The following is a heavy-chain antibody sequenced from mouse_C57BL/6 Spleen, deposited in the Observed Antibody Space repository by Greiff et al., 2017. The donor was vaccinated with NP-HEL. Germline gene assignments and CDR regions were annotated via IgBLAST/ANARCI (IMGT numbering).Heavy chain of an antibody. CDR1: GYTFTSYW. CDR2: IHPNSGST. CDR3: ARREGSSYYFDY. Sequence: QVQLQQPGAELVKPGASVKLSCKASGYTFTSYWRHWVKQRPGQGLEWIGMIHPNSGSTNYNEKFKSKATLTVDKSSSTAYMQRSSLTSEDSAVYYCARREGSSYYFDYWGQGTTLTVSS. J-gene: IGHJ2*01. V-gene: IGHV1-64*01.